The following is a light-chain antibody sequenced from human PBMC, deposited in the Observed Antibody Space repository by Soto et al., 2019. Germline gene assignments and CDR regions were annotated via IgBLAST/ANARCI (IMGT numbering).Light chain of an antibody. CDR2: AAS. Sequence: AIRMTQSPSSFSASTGDRVTITCRASQGISSYLAWYQQKPGKAPKLLIYAASTLQSGVPSRFSGSGSGTDFTLLISCLQSEDFATYYCQQYYSYPLTFGGGTKVEIK. V-gene: IGKV1-8*01. J-gene: IGKJ4*01. CDR3: QQYYSYPLT. CDR1: QGISSY.